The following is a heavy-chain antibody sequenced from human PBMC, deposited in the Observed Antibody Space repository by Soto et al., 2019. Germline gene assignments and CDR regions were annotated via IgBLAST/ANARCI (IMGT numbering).Heavy chain of an antibody. CDR1: GYTFTGYY. CDR3: AKGGAIVAAGTRVYLYNAMDV. V-gene: IGHV1-2*02. CDR2: INPNSGDT. D-gene: IGHD1-26*01. J-gene: IGHJ6*02. Sequence: ASVKVSCKASGYTFTGYYVHWVRQAPGQGLEWMGWINPNSGDTYLAQRFQGRVTMNRDTSIGTAYMELRGPTSDDTAEYYCAKGGAIVAAGTRVYLYNAMDVWGQGTTVTSP.